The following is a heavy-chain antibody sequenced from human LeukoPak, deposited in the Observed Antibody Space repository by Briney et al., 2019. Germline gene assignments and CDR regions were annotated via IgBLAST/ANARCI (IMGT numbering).Heavy chain of an antibody. D-gene: IGHD1-26*01. V-gene: IGHV1-2*02. J-gene: IGHJ3*02. Sequence: ASVKVSCKASGYTFTSYGISWVRQAPGQGLEWMGWINPNSGGTNYAQKFQGRVTMTRDTSISTAYMELSRLRSDDTAVYYCARDRGIVGAYDAFDIWGQGTMVTVSS. CDR1: GYTFTSYG. CDR2: INPNSGGT. CDR3: ARDRGIVGAYDAFDI.